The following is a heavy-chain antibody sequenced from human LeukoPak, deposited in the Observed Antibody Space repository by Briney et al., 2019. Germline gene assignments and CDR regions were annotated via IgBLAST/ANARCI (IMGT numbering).Heavy chain of an antibody. CDR3: AREGDIVSVPTAWRFDP. Sequence: GGSLRLSCAASGFTFSSYWMSWVRQAPGKGLEWVSYISSRSSTIYYTDSVKGRFTISRDNAKNSLYLQMNSLRAEDTAVYYCAREGDIVSVPTAWRFDPWGQGTLVTVSS. CDR2: ISSRSSTI. V-gene: IGHV3-48*01. CDR1: GFTFSSYW. D-gene: IGHD2-2*01. J-gene: IGHJ5*02.